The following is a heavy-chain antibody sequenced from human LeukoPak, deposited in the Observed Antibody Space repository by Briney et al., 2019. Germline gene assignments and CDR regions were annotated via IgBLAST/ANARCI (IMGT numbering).Heavy chain of an antibody. CDR2: ISWNSGSI. CDR1: GFTFDDYA. CDR3: AKDMVGARRYYGMDV. D-gene: IGHD1-26*01. Sequence: SGRSLRLSCAASGFTFDDYAMHWVRQAPGKGLEWVSGISWNSGSIGYADSVKGRFTISRDDAKNSLYLQMNSLRAEDTALYYCAKDMVGARRYYGMDVWGQGTTVTVSS. V-gene: IGHV3-9*01. J-gene: IGHJ6*02.